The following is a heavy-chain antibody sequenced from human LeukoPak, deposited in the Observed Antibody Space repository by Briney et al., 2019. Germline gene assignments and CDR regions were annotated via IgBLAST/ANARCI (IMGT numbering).Heavy chain of an antibody. CDR1: GGSISSGGYY. CDR2: IYYSGST. CDR3: AGITLDILTGYYHYYFDY. Sequence: SQTLSLTCTVSGGSISSGGYYWSWIRQHPGKGLEWIGYIYYSGSTYYNPSLKSRVTISVDTSKNQFSLKLSSVTAADTAVYYCAGITLDILTGYYHYYFDYWGQGTLVTVSS. J-gene: IGHJ4*02. D-gene: IGHD3-9*01. V-gene: IGHV4-31*03.